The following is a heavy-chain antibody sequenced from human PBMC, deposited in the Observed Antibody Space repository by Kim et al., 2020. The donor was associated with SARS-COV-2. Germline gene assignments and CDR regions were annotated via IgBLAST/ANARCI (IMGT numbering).Heavy chain of an antibody. D-gene: IGHD5-18*01. J-gene: IGHJ4*02. Sequence: ASVKVSCKASGYTFTTYAINWVRQAPGQGLEWMGWINTNTENPTYAQGFTGRFVFSLDTSVSTAYLQISSLKAEDTAVYYCARDYSAVDTTMLTGYWGQG. V-gene: IGHV7-4-1*02. CDR1: GYTFTTYA. CDR3: ARDYSAVDTTMLTGY. CDR2: INTNTENP.